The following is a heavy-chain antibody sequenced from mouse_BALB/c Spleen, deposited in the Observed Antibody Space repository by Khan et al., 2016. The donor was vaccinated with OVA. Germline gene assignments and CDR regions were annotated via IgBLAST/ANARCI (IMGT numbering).Heavy chain of an antibody. Sequence: QVQLKQSGPGLVQPSQSLSITCTVSGFSLTTYGVHWVRQSPGKGLEWLGVIWSGGITDYNAPFISRLSISKDNSKSQVFFKMNSLQANDTAIYHCARNYDYDEGLAYWGQGTLVTVSA. J-gene: IGHJ3*01. CDR2: IWSGGIT. D-gene: IGHD2-4*01. CDR1: GFSLTTYG. CDR3: ARNYDYDEGLAY. V-gene: IGHV2-2*02.